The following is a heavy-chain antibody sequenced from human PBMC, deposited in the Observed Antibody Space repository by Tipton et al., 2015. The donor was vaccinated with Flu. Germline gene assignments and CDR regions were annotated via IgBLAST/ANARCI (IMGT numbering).Heavy chain of an antibody. J-gene: IGHJ3*02. CDR1: GGSISSYY. V-gene: IGHV4-4*07. CDR3: ARDRPRRITMIVVARNDAFDI. Sequence: TLSLTCTVSGGSISSYYWSWIRQPAGKGLEWIGRIYTSGSTNYNPSLKSRVTMSVDTSKNQFSLKLSSVTAADTAVYYCARDRPRRITMIVVARNDAFDIWGQGTVVTVSS. D-gene: IGHD3-22*01. CDR2: IYTSGST.